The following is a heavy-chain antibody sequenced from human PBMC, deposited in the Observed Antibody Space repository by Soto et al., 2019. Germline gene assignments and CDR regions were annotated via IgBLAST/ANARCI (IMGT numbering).Heavy chain of an antibody. CDR1: GYTFTGYY. V-gene: IGHV1-2*04. J-gene: IGHJ5*02. CDR2: INPNSGGT. Sequence: QVQLVQSGAEVKKPGASVKVSCKASGYTFTGYYMHWVRQAPGQGLEWMGWINPNSGGTNYAQKFQGWVTMTRDTSISTAYMELSRLRSDDTAVYYCARDLGSSSPRGWFDPWGQGTLVTVSS. CDR3: ARDLGSSSPRGWFDP. D-gene: IGHD6-13*01.